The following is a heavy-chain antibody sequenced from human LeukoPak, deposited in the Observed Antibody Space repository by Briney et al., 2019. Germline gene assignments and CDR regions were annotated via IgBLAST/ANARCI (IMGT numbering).Heavy chain of an antibody. V-gene: IGHV4-4*02. CDR3: TRRAGTDSNGAFDI. J-gene: IGHJ3*02. Sequence: PSETLSLTCAVSGGSISSSNWWSWVRQPPGKGLEWIGEIYHSGSTNYNPSLKSRVTISVDKSKNQFSLNLSSVTAADTAVYYCTRRAGTDSNGAFDIWGQGTMVTVSS. CDR1: GGSISSSNW. D-gene: IGHD6-19*01. CDR2: IYHSGST.